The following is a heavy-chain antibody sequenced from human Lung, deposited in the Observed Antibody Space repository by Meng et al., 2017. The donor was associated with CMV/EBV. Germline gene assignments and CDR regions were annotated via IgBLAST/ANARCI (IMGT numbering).Heavy chain of an antibody. J-gene: IGHJ4*02. CDR1: GFTFSSYA. CDR3: ARGIGQWLVRGPDY. D-gene: IGHD6-19*01. Sequence: EGGLGESGGGLVQPGGSLRLSCAASGFTFSSYAMHWVRQAPGNGLEYVSAISSNGGSTYYANSVKGRFTISRDNSKNTLYLQMGSLRAEDMAVYYCARGIGQWLVRGPDYWGQGTLVTVSS. V-gene: IGHV3-64*01. CDR2: ISSNGGST.